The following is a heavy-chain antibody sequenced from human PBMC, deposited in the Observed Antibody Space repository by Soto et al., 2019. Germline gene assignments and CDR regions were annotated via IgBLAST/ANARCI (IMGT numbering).Heavy chain of an antibody. CDR2: IIPIFGTA. CDR3: ARDSYGSGSYTNSRPYYYYGMDV. Sequence: QVQLVQSGAEVKKPGSSVKVSCKASGGTFSSYAISWVRQAPGQGLEWMGGIIPIFGTANYAQKFQGRVTITADESTSTAYIEQSRLRSEVTAVCYWARDSYGSGSYTNSRPYYYYGMDVWGQGTTVTVSS. CDR1: GGTFSSYA. D-gene: IGHD3-10*01. J-gene: IGHJ6*02. V-gene: IGHV1-69*01.